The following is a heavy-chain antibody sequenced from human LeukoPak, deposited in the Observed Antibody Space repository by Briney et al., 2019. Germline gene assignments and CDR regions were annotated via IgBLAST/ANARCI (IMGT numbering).Heavy chain of an antibody. CDR1: GLIFSSYS. CDR3: AKAASSSWPSYYYGMDV. D-gene: IGHD6-13*01. J-gene: IGHJ6*02. CDR2: ITGSGGNT. V-gene: IGHV3-23*01. Sequence: PGGSLRLSCAASGLIFSSYSMSWVHQAPGKGLEWVSVITGSGGNTYYADSVKGRFTISKDNSKNTVYLQMSSLRVDDTAVYYCAKAASSSWPSYYYGMDVWGQGTTVTVSS.